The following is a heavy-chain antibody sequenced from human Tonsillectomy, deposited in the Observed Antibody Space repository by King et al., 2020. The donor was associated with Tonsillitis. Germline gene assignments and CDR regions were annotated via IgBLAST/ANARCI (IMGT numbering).Heavy chain of an antibody. CDR3: VRLVRAATPVY. Sequence: MQLQESGPGLVKPSETLSLTCSVSGAFINSYYWSWIRQPAGKQLEWIGRIYASGTTDYNPSLKSRVTMSMDKSKNKFYLMLTPVTAADTAGYYCVRLVRAATPVYWGQGTLVPVSS. CDR2: IYASGTT. CDR1: GAFINSYY. J-gene: IGHJ4*02. V-gene: IGHV4-4*07. D-gene: IGHD3-10*01.